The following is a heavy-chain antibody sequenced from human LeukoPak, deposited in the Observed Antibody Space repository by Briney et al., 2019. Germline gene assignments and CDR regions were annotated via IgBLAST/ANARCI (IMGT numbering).Heavy chain of an antibody. J-gene: IGHJ6*03. CDR2: FNWNGGST. CDR3: ARAKDSGYDNYYYYMDV. CDR1: GFTFDDYW. Sequence: GGSLRLSCGASGFTFDDYWMSWVRQAPGKGLEWVSGFNWNGGSTGYADSVKGRFTISRDNAKNSLYLQMNSLRAEDTALYYCARAKDSGYDNYYYYMDVWGKGTTVTVSS. D-gene: IGHD5-12*01. V-gene: IGHV3-20*04.